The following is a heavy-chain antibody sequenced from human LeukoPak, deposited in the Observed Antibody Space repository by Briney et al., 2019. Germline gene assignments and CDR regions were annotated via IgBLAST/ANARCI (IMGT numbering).Heavy chain of an antibody. J-gene: IGHJ4*02. V-gene: IGHV4-59*11. D-gene: IGHD4-17*01. CDR2: VYYNGLT. Sequence: SETLSLTCTVSGGSISPLYWTWIRQTPGKGLEWIGYVYYNGLTSYNASLRRRLILSVDTARNQVSLKLTSVTAADTAVYYCTRERSTVTFDYWGQGALVTVSS. CDR1: GGSISPLY. CDR3: TRERSTVTFDY.